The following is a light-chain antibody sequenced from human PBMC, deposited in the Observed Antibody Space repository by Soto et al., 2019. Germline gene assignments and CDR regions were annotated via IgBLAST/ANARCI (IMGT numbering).Light chain of an antibody. Sequence: EVVLTQSTATLSLSPGERATLSCRASQNVNVNLAWHQQKPGQAPRLLIYGASTRAAGFPARFTGSGSGTEFTLTISSLQSDDFAVYYCQQYNHWPPYTFGQGTKLEIK. J-gene: IGKJ2*01. CDR3: QQYNHWPPYT. CDR2: GAS. CDR1: QNVNVN. V-gene: IGKV3-15*01.